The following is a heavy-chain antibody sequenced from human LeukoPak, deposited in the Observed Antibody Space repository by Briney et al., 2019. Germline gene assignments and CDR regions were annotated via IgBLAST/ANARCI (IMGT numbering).Heavy chain of an antibody. CDR1: GGSISSYY. Sequence: SETLSLTCTVSGGSISSYYWSWIRQPAGKGLEWIGRIYNNESTNSNPSLKSRVTMSVDTAKNKFSLELSSVTAADTAVYYCARVFTIFGVDYGFDMWGQGTMVTVSS. J-gene: IGHJ3*02. CDR3: ARVFTIFGVDYGFDM. CDR2: IYNNEST. D-gene: IGHD3-3*01. V-gene: IGHV4-4*07.